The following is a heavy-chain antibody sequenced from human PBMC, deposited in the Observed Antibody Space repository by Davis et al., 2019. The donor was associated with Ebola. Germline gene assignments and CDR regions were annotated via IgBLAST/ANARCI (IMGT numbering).Heavy chain of an antibody. D-gene: IGHD6-6*01. J-gene: IGHJ4*02. Sequence: ASVKVSCKASGYTFTGYYMHWVRQAPGQGLEWMGWINPNSGGTNYAQKFQGRVTMTRDTSISTAYMELSRLRSDDTAVYYCARAIGASYSSSSHGYWGQGTLVTVSS. CDR1: GYTFTGYY. CDR3: ARAIGASYSSSSHGY. V-gene: IGHV1-2*02. CDR2: INPNSGGT.